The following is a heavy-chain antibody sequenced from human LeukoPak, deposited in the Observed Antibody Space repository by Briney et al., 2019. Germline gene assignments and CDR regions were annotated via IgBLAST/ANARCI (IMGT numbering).Heavy chain of an antibody. CDR3: AREVAASSTKRFDY. V-gene: IGHV1-2*02. CDR2: INTDSGVT. D-gene: IGHD6-25*01. J-gene: IGHJ4*02. CDR1: GNTFTDSY. Sequence: GASVKVSCKASGNTFTDSYMHWVRQAPGQGLEWMGWINTDSGVTNYAQKFQGRVTMTRDTSITTVYMELSGLGSDDSALYYCAREVAASSTKRFDYWGQGTLVTVFS.